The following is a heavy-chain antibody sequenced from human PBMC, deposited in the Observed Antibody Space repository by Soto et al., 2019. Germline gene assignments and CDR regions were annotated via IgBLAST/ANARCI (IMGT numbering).Heavy chain of an antibody. J-gene: IGHJ6*02. Sequence: GGSLRLSCTASGFTFGDYAMSWFRQAPGKGLEWVGFIRSKAYGGTTEYAASVKGRFTISRDDSKSIAYLQMNSLKTEETAVYYCTREDQTRYYDILTGYYESYGMDVWGQGTTVTVSS. D-gene: IGHD3-9*01. CDR3: TREDQTRYYDILTGYYESYGMDV. V-gene: IGHV3-49*03. CDR1: GFTFGDYA. CDR2: IRSKAYGGTT.